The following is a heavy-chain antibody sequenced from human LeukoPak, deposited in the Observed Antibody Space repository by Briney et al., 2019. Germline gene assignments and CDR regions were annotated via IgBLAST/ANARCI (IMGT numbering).Heavy chain of an antibody. CDR2: IYHSGST. J-gene: IGHJ3*02. CDR1: GGSISSGGYS. Sequence: PSETLSLTCAVSGGSISSGGYSWSWIRQPPGEGLEWIGYIYHSGSTSYNPSLKSRVTISVDRSNNQFSLKLSSVTAADTAVYYCARQKRQEWLVRGDAFDIWGQGTMVTVSS. CDR3: ARQKRQEWLVRGDAFDI. D-gene: IGHD6-19*01. V-gene: IGHV4-30-2*01.